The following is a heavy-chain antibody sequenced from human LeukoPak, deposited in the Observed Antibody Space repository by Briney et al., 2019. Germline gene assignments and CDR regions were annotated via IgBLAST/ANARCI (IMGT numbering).Heavy chain of an antibody. CDR1: GFTFSSYS. Sequence: GGSLRLSCAASGFTFSSYSMNWVRQAPGKGLEWVSSISSSSSYIYYADSVKGRFTISRDNAKNSLYLQMNSLRAEDTAVYYCARRNGEYRRSGGSCPFDYWGQGTLVTVSS. D-gene: IGHD2-15*01. J-gene: IGHJ4*02. CDR2: ISSSSSYI. V-gene: IGHV3-21*01. CDR3: ARRNGEYRRSGGSCPFDY.